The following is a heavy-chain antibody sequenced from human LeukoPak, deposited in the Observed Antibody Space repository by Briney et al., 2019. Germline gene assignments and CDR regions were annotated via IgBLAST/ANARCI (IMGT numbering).Heavy chain of an antibody. CDR3: ARRDRWFDP. CDR1: GYSISSGYY. CDR2: IYRSGST. Sequence: SETLSLTCGVSGYSISSGYYWGWIRQSPGKGLEWIGNIYRSGSTYYNPSLKSRVTISVDTYKNQFSLRLTSVTAADTAVYYCARRDRWFDPWGQGTLVTVSS. J-gene: IGHJ5*02. V-gene: IGHV4-38-2*01.